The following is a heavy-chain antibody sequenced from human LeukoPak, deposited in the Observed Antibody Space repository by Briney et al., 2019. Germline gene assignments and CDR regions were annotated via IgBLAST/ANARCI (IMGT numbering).Heavy chain of an antibody. CDR3: ARGGGGVVRNGLDV. V-gene: IGHV3-74*01. CDR2: VSGDETTT. D-gene: IGHD2-15*01. J-gene: IGHJ6*02. CDR1: GFTFSTYW. Sequence: GGSLRPSCAASGFTFSTYWMHWVRQAPGKGLVWVSRVSGDETTTNYADSVKGRFSISRDNAKNTLFLQVSSLTDEDTAVYYCARGGGGVVRNGLDVWGLGTTVTVSS.